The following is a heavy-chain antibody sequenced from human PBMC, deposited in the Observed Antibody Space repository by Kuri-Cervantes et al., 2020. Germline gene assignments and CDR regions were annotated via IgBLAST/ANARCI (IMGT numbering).Heavy chain of an antibody. V-gene: IGHV4-61*01. Sequence: ESLKISCTVSGGSVSSGNYYWSWIRQPPGKGLEWIGYIYYSGSTNYNPSLKSRVTISIDTSRNQFSLKLISVTAADTATYFCTRLTGDYYDSDGQSYYFDAWGQGTLVTVSS. D-gene: IGHD3-22*01. CDR2: IYYSGST. J-gene: IGHJ4*02. CDR1: GGSVSSGNYY. CDR3: TRLTGDYYDSDGQSYYFDA.